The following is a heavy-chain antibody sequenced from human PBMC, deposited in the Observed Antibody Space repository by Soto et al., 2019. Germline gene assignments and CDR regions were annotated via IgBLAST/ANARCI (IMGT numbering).Heavy chain of an antibody. CDR3: ARSQGSSTSLEIYYYYYYGMDV. J-gene: IGHJ6*02. V-gene: IGHV1-69*01. Sequence: QVQLVQSGAEVKKPGSSVKVSCKASGGTFSSYAISWVRQAPGQGLEWMGGIIPISGTANYAQKFQGRVTITADESTSTAYMELSSLRSEDTAVYYCARSQGSSTSLEIYYYYYYGMDVWGQGTTVNVSS. CDR1: GGTFSSYA. CDR2: IIPISGTA. D-gene: IGHD2-2*01.